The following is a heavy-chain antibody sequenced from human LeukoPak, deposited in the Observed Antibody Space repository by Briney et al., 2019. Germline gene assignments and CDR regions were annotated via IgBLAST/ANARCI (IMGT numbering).Heavy chain of an antibody. D-gene: IGHD5-18*01. Sequence: GGSLRLSCAASGFTFSSYWMHWVRQAPGKGLVWVSRINSDGSSTYYADSVKGRFTISRDNSKNTLYLQMNSLRAEDTAVYYCAKPPAGYSYGYYFDYWGQGTLVTVSS. CDR2: INSDGSST. CDR3: AKPPAGYSYGYYFDY. CDR1: GFTFSSYW. J-gene: IGHJ4*02. V-gene: IGHV3-74*01.